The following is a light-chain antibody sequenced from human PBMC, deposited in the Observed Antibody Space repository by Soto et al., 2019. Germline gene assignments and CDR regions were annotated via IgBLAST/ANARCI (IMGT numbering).Light chain of an antibody. CDR1: QSVSSSY. Sequence: EIVLTQSPGTLSLSLGERATLSCRANQSVSSSYLAWYQQKPGQAPRLLIYGASSRATGIPDRFSGSGSGTDFTLTISRLEPEDFAVYYCQQYGNSPWTFGQGTKVEIK. CDR3: QQYGNSPWT. J-gene: IGKJ1*01. V-gene: IGKV3-20*01. CDR2: GAS.